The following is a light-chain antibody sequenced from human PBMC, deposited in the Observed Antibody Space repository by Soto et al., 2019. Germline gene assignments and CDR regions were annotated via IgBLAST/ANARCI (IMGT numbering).Light chain of an antibody. J-gene: IGLJ3*02. CDR3: QTWSTDIRV. V-gene: IGLV4-69*01. CDR2: LNSDGSH. CDR1: SGHNSYA. Sequence: QSVLTQPPSASASLGASVKLTCTLSSGHNSYAIAWHQQQPEKGPRYLMKLNSDGSHSKGDGTPDRFSGSSSGAERYLTISSLQSEDEADYYCQTWSTDIRVFGGGTQLTVL.